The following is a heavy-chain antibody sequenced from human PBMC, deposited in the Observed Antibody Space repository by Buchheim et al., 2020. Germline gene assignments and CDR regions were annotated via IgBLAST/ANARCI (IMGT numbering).Heavy chain of an antibody. J-gene: IGHJ4*02. Sequence: QVQLVESGGGVVQPGRSLRLSCAASGFTFSSYGMHWVRQAPGKGLEWVAVISYDGSNKYYADSVKGRFTISRDNSKNTLYLQMNSLRAEDTAVYYCAKASGGVTTLGFVTPDDYFDYGGQGTL. CDR1: GFTFSSYG. CDR2: ISYDGSNK. V-gene: IGHV3-30*18. CDR3: AKASGGVTTLGFVTPDDYFDY. D-gene: IGHD4-17*01.